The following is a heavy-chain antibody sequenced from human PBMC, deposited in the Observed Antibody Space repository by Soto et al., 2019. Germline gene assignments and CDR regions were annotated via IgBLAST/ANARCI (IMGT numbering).Heavy chain of an antibody. V-gene: IGHV4-59*01. CDR2: IYFSGST. D-gene: IGHD3-10*01. CDR3: ARASGLSIYNWFDP. CDR1: NGSIGGFY. Sequence: PSETLSLTCSISNGSIGGFYWNWIRQSPEKGLEWIGQIYFSGSTIYSPSFQSRVTLSADSSKSQVALRLTSVTAADTAVYFCARASGLSIYNWFDPWGQGILVTVSS. J-gene: IGHJ5*02.